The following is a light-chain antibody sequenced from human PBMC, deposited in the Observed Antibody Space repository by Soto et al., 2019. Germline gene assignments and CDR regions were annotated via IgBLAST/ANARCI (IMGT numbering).Light chain of an antibody. CDR1: QSVSSSY. CDR2: GAS. CDR3: QQYGNPPPNA. Sequence: EIVLTQSPGTLSLSPGERATLSCRASQSVSSSYLAWYQQKPGQAPRVLIYGASSRATGIPDRFSGSGSGTDFTLTISRLEPEAFAVYFCQQYGNPPPNAFGQGTKVEIK. V-gene: IGKV3-20*01. J-gene: IGKJ2*01.